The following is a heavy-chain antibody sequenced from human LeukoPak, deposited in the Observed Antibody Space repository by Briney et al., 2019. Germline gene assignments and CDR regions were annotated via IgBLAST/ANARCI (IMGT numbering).Heavy chain of an antibody. V-gene: IGHV4-38-2*02. CDR1: GYSISSGSY. CDR3: ARDSGYSPYYYYMDV. Sequence: SETLSLTCTVSGYSISSGSYWGWIRQPPGKGLEWIGSIYHGGSTLYNPSLKSRVTISLDTSKNQFSLKLSSLTAADAAVYYRARDSGYSPYYYYMDVWGKGTTVTVSS. J-gene: IGHJ6*03. CDR2: IYHGGST. D-gene: IGHD6-25*01.